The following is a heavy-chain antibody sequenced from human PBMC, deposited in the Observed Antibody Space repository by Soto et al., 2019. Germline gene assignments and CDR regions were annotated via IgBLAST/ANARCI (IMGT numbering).Heavy chain of an antibody. CDR1: GGSISGSYYY. V-gene: IGHV4-39*01. Sequence: SETLSLTCAVSGGSISGSYYYWAWLRQSPGKGPEWIGSVFYTGFTSYNPSLESRVSVSVDTSKSQFSLKLSAVTAADTAVYYWATSQKGYNWNYFDHWGQGALVTVS. J-gene: IGHJ4*02. CDR3: ATSQKGYNWNYFDH. D-gene: IGHD1-20*01. CDR2: VFYTGFT.